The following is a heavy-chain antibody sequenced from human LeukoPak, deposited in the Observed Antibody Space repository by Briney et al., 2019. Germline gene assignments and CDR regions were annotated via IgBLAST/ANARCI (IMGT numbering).Heavy chain of an antibody. CDR2: IYTSGST. V-gene: IGHV4-4*07. Sequence: SETLSLTCTVSGGSISSYYWRWIRQPAGKGLEWIGRIYTSGSTNYNPFLKSRVTMSVDTSKNQFSLKLSSVTAADTAVYYCARAGVAAAVTNYYYYMDVWGKGTTVTVSS. D-gene: IGHD6-13*01. CDR3: ARAGVAAAVTNYYYYMDV. J-gene: IGHJ6*03. CDR1: GGSISSYY.